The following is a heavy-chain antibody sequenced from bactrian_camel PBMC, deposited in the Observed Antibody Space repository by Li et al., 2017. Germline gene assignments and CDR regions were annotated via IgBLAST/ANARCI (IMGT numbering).Heavy chain of an antibody. CDR3: AQEMHLWGTYNS. V-gene: IGHV3S63*01. D-gene: IGHD1*01. CDR2: IYKNDGST. Sequence: HVQLVESGGGSVQAGGSLRLSCTASGGTYGCIGWFRRAPGKERVKVAAIYKNDGSTWYSESVKGRFTISKDNVENTVYLQSNDLEPEDSAIYSCAQEMHLWGTYNSWGSGTQVTVS. J-gene: IGHJ6*01. CDR1: GGTYGC.